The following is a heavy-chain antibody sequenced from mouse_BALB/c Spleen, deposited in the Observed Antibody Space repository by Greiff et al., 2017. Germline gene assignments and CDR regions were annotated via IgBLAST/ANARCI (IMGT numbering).Heavy chain of an antibody. V-gene: IGHV8-11*01. D-gene: IGHD1-2*01. J-gene: IGHJ4*01. Sequence: KESGPGILQPSQTLSLTCSFSGFSLSTYGIGVGWIRQPSGKGLEWLAHIWWNDNKYYNTALKSRLTISKDTSNNQVFLKIASVDTADTATYYCARQFITTATYAMDYWGQGTSVTVSS. CDR3: ARQFITTATYAMDY. CDR2: IWWNDNK. CDR1: GFSLSTYGIG.